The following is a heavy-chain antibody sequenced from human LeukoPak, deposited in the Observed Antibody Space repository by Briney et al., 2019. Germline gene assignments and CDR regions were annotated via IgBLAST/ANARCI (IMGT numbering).Heavy chain of an antibody. CDR2: LTPSGVGR. J-gene: IGHJ4*02. CDR3: ARDSGRFSADF. Sequence: ASVKVSCKTSGYSFTYHTTYWVRQAPGQGLEWMAVLTPSGVGRSYAQKFQGRVTMTRDTSTTTVYMELSSLGAEDTAVYYWARDSGRFSADFWGQGTLVTVSS. V-gene: IGHV1-46*01. CDR1: GYSFTYHT. D-gene: IGHD1-26*01.